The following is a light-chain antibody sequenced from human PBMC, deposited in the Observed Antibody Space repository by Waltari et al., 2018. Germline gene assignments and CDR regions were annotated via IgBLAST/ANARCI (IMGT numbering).Light chain of an antibody. J-gene: IGKJ3*01. Sequence: EIVLTQSPATLSLSPGERATLSCRASQSVSSYLAWYQQKPGQAPRLLIYDASNRATGIPARFSGSESETDFTLTISSLEPEDFAVYYCQQRSNWPPFTFGPGTKVDIK. V-gene: IGKV3-11*01. CDR1: QSVSSY. CDR2: DAS. CDR3: QQRSNWPPFT.